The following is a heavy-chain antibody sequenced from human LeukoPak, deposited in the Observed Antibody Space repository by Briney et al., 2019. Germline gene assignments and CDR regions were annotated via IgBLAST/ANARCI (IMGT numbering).Heavy chain of an antibody. Sequence: GGSLRLSCAASGFTFSSFEMNWVRLAPGKGLEWVSYISRSGSTINYADSVKGRFTISRDNAKNSLYLQMNSLRAEDTAVYYCARGGEESDYFDDWGQGTLVTVSS. CDR1: GFTFSSFE. CDR2: ISRSGSTI. CDR3: ARGGEESDYFDD. V-gene: IGHV3-48*03. D-gene: IGHD2-21*01. J-gene: IGHJ4*02.